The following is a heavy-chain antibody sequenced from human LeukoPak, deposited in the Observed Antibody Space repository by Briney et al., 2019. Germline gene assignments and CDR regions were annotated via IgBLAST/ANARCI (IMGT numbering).Heavy chain of an antibody. CDR3: ARSTVLITMVRGVITNWFDP. Sequence: EASVKVSCKASGYTFTSYAMNWVRQAPGQGLEWMGWINTNTGNPTYAQGFTGRFVFSLDTSVSTAYLQISSLKAEDTAVYYCARSTVLITMVRGVITNWFDPWGQGTLVTVSS. J-gene: IGHJ5*02. CDR2: INTNTGNP. CDR1: GYTFTSYA. D-gene: IGHD3-10*01. V-gene: IGHV7-4-1*02.